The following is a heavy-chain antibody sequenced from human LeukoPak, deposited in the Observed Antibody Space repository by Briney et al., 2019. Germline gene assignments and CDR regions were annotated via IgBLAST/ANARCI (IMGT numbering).Heavy chain of an antibody. V-gene: IGHV1-69*13. CDR3: ARSSSGWSKLYYYGMDV. Sequence: GASVKVSCKASGGTFSSYAISWVRQAPGQGLEWMGGIIPIFGTANYAQKFQGRVTITADESTSTAYMELSSLRSEDTAVYYCARSSSGWSKLYYYGMDVWGQGTTVTVSS. D-gene: IGHD6-19*01. CDR2: IIPIFGTA. CDR1: GGTFSSYA. J-gene: IGHJ6*02.